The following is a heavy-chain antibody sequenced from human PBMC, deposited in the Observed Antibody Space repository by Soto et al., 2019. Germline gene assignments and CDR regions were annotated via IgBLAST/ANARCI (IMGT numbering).Heavy chain of an antibody. D-gene: IGHD3-3*01. CDR3: ARITYDFGYFDI. Sequence: SETLSLTCTVFGGSISSGGYYWSWIRQHPGKGLEWIGYIYYSGSTYYNPSLKSRVTISVDTSKNQFSLKLSSVTAADTAVYYCARITYDFGYFDIWGQGTMVTVSS. CDR1: GGSISSGGYY. V-gene: IGHV4-31*03. CDR2: IYYSGST. J-gene: IGHJ3*02.